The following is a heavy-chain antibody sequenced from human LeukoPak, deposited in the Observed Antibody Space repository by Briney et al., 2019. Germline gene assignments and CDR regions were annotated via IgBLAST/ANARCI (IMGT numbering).Heavy chain of an antibody. J-gene: IGHJ6*02. Sequence: PGGSLRLSCADSGFTFSGYWMNWVRQAPGKGLEWVANINQNGGEKYYVDSVKGRFTISRDNGKNSLYLQMNSLRAEDTAVYYCARGSEQQLILGYYYYGMDVWGQGTTVTVSS. CDR3: ARGSEQQLILGYYYYGMDV. CDR2: INQNGGEK. V-gene: IGHV3-7*01. CDR1: GFTFSGYW. D-gene: IGHD6-13*01.